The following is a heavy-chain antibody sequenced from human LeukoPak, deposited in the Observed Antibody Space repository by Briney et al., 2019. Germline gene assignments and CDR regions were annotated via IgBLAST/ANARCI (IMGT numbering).Heavy chain of an antibody. D-gene: IGHD3-10*01. CDR1: GFTISSYW. V-gene: IGHV3-7*01. CDR3: ARDLWGVGDY. J-gene: IGHJ4*02. Sequence: GGSLRLSCAASGFTISSYWMSWVRQAPGKGLEWVANIKQDGSEKYYVDSVKGRFTISRDNAKNSLYLQMNSLRAEDTAVYYCARDLWGVGDYWGQGTLVTVSS. CDR2: IKQDGSEK.